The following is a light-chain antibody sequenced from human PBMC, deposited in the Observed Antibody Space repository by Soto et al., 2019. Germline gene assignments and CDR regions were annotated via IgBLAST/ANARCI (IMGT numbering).Light chain of an antibody. CDR2: AAS. CDR1: QGISNW. CDR3: QHPTSFPPA. Sequence: DLQMTQSPSSVSASVGDRVTITCRASQGISNWLAWYQQKPGKAPKFLIYAASSLPTGVPSRFSGSGSGTDFTLTISSLQPEDFGTYYCQHPTSFPPAVGPGTKVGIK. J-gene: IGKJ3*01. V-gene: IGKV1-12*01.